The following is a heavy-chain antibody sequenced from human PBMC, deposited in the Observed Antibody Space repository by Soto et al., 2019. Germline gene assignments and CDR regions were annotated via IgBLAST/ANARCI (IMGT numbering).Heavy chain of an antibody. V-gene: IGHV1-69*06. J-gene: IGHJ4*02. D-gene: IGHD3-3*01. CDR1: GGTSTRYA. CDR3: NRGSEYDFWSGYL. CDR2: IVRMFGTS. Sequence: QERLVQSGAEVRKPGSSVKVSCKVTGGTSTRYAINWVRQAPGQGLEWMGGIVRMFGTSKYAQKFQGRVTITADTSTNIAYMELRSLRSEDTAVYYCNRGSEYDFWSGYLWGQGTLVSVSS.